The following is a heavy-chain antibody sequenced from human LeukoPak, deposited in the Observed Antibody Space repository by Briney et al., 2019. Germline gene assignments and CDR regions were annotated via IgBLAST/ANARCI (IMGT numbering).Heavy chain of an antibody. CDR2: INPHSGGT. V-gene: IGHV1-2*02. D-gene: IGHD3-22*01. CDR1: GYTFTGYY. J-gene: IGHJ4*02. CDR3: ARGGSSGYYYLDY. Sequence: GASVKVSCKASGYTFTGYYMHWVRQAPGQGLEWMGWINPHSGGTNYAQKFQGRVTMTRDTSISTAYMELSRLRSDDTAVYYCARGGSSGYYYLDYWGQGTLVTVSS.